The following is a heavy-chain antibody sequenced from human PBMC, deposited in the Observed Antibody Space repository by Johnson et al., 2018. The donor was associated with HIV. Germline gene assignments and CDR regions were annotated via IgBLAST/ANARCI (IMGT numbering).Heavy chain of an antibody. V-gene: IGHV3-30*04. CDR1: GFTFSSYA. D-gene: IGHD2-15*01. Sequence: QMQLVESGGGLVQPGGSLRLSCAASGFTFSSYAMHWVRQAPGRGLEWVAVMSYDGSNQYYADSVTRRFTISRDNSKNTLYLQMNRLKTEDSAVYYCVRVGPTLYDAFDIWGQGTTVTVSS. J-gene: IGHJ3*02. CDR2: MSYDGSNQ. CDR3: VRVGPTLYDAFDI.